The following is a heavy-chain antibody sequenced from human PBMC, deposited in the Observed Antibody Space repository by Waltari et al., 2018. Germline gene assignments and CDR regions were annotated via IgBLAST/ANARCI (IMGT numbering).Heavy chain of an antibody. D-gene: IGHD7-27*01. CDR2: ISHSGGP. CDR1: GGPFIDYS. J-gene: IGHJ5*02. V-gene: IGHV4-34*01. CDR3: ARTWGNSPPLGWLDP. Sequence: QVQLHQWGAGLLKPSETLSLTCAVSGGPFIDYSWSWIRHPPGKGLEGIGEISHSGGPHYNPSLRSRVTMSVDTIKKRFSLKLTSVTAADTAVYFCARTWGNSPPLGWLDPWGQGTRVTISS.